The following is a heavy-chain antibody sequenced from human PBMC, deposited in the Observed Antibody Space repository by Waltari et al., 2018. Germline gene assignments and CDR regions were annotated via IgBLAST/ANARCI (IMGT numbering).Heavy chain of an antibody. CDR2: IKQDGSEK. V-gene: IGHV3-7*04. CDR3: ARGVTTVEY. J-gene: IGHJ4*02. D-gene: IGHD2-21*02. CDR1: GFTFTNHW. Sequence: EVQLVESGGGLVQPGVSLRLSCSGSGFTFTNHWMSWVRQAPGKGPEWVASIKQDGSEKYYVDSMKGRFTISRDNAKNSLSLQMDSLRAEDTAVYFCARGVTTVEYWGQGTLVTVSS.